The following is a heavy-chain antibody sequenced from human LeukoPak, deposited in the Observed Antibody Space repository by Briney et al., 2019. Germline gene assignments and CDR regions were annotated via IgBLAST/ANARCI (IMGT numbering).Heavy chain of an antibody. V-gene: IGHV3-66*01. J-gene: IGHJ4*02. CDR2: IYSGGSI. CDR1: GFTFSSYA. Sequence: GGSLRLSCAASGFTFSSYAMSWVRQAPGKGLEWVSVIYSGGSIYYADSVKGRFTISRDNSKNTLYLQMNSLRAEDTAVYYCAREGDTAMGLFDYWGQGTLVTVSS. CDR3: AREGDTAMGLFDY. D-gene: IGHD5-18*01.